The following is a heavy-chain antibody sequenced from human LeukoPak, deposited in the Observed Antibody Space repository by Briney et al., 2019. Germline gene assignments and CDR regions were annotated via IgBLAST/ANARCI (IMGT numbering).Heavy chain of an antibody. CDR1: GGSISSGYY. J-gene: IGHJ4*02. V-gene: IGHV4-39*07. CDR3: AREGVAAFGDYEY. D-gene: IGHD4-17*01. CDR2: IYYSGNT. Sequence: PSETLSLTCIVSGGSISSGYYWGWIRQPPGKGLEWIGSIYYSGNTYYNPSLKSRVSISLDTSKNQFSLRLTSVTAADTALYYCAREGVAAFGDYEYWGQGTLVTVSS.